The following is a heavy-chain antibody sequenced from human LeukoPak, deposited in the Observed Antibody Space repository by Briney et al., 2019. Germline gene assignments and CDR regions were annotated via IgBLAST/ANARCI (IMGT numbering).Heavy chain of an antibody. V-gene: IGHV1-46*01. D-gene: IGHD3-10*01. CDR3: ARDVFGAGSGSY. J-gene: IGHJ4*02. CDR2: INPSGGST. Sequence: ASVKVSCKASGYTFTGYYMHWVRQAPGQGLEWMGIINPSGGSTSYAQKFQGRVTMTRDTSTSTVYMELSSLRSEDTAVYYCARDVFGAGSGSYWGQGTLVTVSS. CDR1: GYTFTGYY.